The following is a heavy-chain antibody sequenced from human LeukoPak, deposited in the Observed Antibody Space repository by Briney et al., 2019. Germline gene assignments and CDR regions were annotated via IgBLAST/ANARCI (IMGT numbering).Heavy chain of an antibody. Sequence: SETLSLTCTVPGGSFSIYYWSWIRQPAGKGLEWIGRIYTSGSTNYIPSLKSRVTMSVDTSKNQFSLNLSSVTAADTAVYYCARAHSVAPYYFDYWGQGTLVTVSS. V-gene: IGHV4-4*07. D-gene: IGHD3-10*01. CDR1: GGSFSIYY. CDR2: IYTSGST. CDR3: ARAHSVAPYYFDY. J-gene: IGHJ4*02.